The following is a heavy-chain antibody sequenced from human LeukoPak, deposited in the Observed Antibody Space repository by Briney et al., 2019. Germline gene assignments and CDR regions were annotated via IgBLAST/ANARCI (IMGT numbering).Heavy chain of an antibody. Sequence: QTGGSLRLSCAASGFTFSSYEMNWVRQAPGKGLEWVSYISSSGSTIYYADSVKGRFTISRDNAKNSLYLQMNSLRAEDTAVYYCARNTAMVSATYYWGQGTLVTVSS. CDR3: ARNTAMVSATYY. CDR1: GFTFSSYE. D-gene: IGHD5-18*01. CDR2: ISSSGSTI. V-gene: IGHV3-48*03. J-gene: IGHJ4*02.